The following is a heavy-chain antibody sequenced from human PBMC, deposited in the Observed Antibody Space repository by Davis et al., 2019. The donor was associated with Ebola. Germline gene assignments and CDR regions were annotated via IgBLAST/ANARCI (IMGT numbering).Heavy chain of an antibody. CDR3: AMSDSSGDGFDI. CDR2: INPSGGTT. Sequence: ASVKVSCKASGGILTSHAFNWVRQAPGQGLEWMGVINPSGGTTTFAQKFGGRVTMTGDTSTITVYMEMSSLSYEDTAIYYCAMSDSSGDGFDIWGQGTMVTVSS. J-gene: IGHJ3*02. CDR1: GGILTSHA. V-gene: IGHV1-46*01. D-gene: IGHD3-22*01.